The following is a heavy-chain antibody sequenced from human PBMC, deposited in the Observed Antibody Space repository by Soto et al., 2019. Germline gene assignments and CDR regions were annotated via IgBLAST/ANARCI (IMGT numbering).Heavy chain of an antibody. CDR2: ISGYDGRT. V-gene: IGHV1-18*01. Sequence: QVHLVQSGAEVKKPGASVKVSCKTSGYTFTSDGISWVRQAPGQGLEWLGWISGYDGRTNLAQKVQDRVTMTTDTSTSTVYMELRSLRSDDTAVYYCAREGDVPYYYYGMDVWGQGTTVTVSS. CDR1: GYTFTSDG. CDR3: AREGDVPYYYYGMDV. D-gene: IGHD2-21*02. J-gene: IGHJ6*02.